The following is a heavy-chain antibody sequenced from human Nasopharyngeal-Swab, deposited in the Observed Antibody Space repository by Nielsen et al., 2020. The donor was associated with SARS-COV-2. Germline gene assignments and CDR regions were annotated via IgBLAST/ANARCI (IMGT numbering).Heavy chain of an antibody. CDR1: GFPFSDHY. CDR3: ARASRTTVTTNDAFDI. D-gene: IGHD4-11*01. CDR2: TRNKANSYTT. V-gene: IGHV3-72*01. J-gene: IGHJ3*02. Sequence: LSLTCAASGFPFSDHYMDWVRQAPGKGLEWVGRTRNKANSYTTEYAASVKGRFTISRDDSKNSLYLQMNSLKTEDTAVYYCARASRTTVTTNDAFDIWGQGTMVTVSS.